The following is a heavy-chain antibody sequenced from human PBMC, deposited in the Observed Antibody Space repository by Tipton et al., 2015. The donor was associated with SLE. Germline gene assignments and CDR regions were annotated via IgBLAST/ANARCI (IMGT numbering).Heavy chain of an antibody. CDR3: ARDLRGYSYGDHDAFDI. CDR1: GGSFSGYY. V-gene: IGHV4-34*09. J-gene: IGHJ3*02. D-gene: IGHD5-18*01. Sequence: TLSLTCAVYGGSFSGYYWSWIRQPPGKGLEWIGYIYYSGSTYYNPSLKSRVSISVDTSKNQFSLKLSSVTAADTAVYYCARDLRGYSYGDHDAFDIWGQGTMVTVSS. CDR2: IYYSGST.